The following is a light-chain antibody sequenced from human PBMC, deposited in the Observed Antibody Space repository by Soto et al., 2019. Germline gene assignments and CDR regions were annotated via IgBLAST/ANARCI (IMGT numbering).Light chain of an antibody. CDR2: GAS. V-gene: IGKV3-20*01. J-gene: IGKJ1*01. Sequence: ETVLTQSPGTLSLSPGERATLSCRASQSIRSNYLAWYRQTPGQAPRLLIYGASKRASGIADRFSGSGSGTDFTLIISRLEPEDVALYYCQQYASSPWTFGQGTKVEIK. CDR1: QSIRSNY. CDR3: QQYASSPWT.